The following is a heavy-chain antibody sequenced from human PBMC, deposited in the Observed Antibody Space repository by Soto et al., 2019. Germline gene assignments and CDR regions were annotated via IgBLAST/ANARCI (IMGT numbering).Heavy chain of an antibody. CDR2: ISYDGSNK. CDR3: AKDGTTVTAYGMDV. V-gene: IGHV3-30*18. D-gene: IGHD4-17*01. Sequence: QVQLVESGGGVVQPWRSLRLSCAASGFTFSSYGMHWVRQAPGKGLEWVAVISYDGSNKYYADSVKGRFTISRDNSKNTLYLQMNSLRAEDTAVYYCAKDGTTVTAYGMDVWGQGTTVTVSS. J-gene: IGHJ6*02. CDR1: GFTFSSYG.